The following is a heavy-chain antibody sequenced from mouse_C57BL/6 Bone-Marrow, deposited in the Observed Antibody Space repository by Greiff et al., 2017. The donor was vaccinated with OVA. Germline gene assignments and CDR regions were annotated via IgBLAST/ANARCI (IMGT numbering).Heavy chain of an antibody. D-gene: IGHD1-1*01. CDR2: IYWDDDK. CDR1: GFSLSTSGMG. CDR3: ARRRGYGSSDAMDY. Sequence: QVTLNESGPGILQSSQTLSLTCSFSGFSLSTSGMGVSWIRQPSGKGLEWLAHIYWDDDKRYNPSLKSRLSISKDTSRNQVFLKITSVDTADTATYYCARRRGYGSSDAMDYWGQGTSVTVSS. V-gene: IGHV8-12*01. J-gene: IGHJ4*01.